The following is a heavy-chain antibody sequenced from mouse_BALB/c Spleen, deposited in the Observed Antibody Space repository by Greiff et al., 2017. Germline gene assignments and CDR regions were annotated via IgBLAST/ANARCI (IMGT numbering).Heavy chain of an antibody. D-gene: IGHD2-1*01. V-gene: IGHV1S81*02. CDR1: GYTFTSYW. CDR2: INPSNGRT. CDR3: ASSPMIYYGNYGY. J-gene: IGHJ2*01. Sequence: QVQLQQPGAELVKPGASVKLSCKASGYTFTSYWMHWVKQRPGQGLEWIGEINPSNGRTNYNEKFKSKATLTVDKSSSTAYMQLSSLTSEDSAVYYCASSPMIYYGNYGYWGQGTTLTVSS.